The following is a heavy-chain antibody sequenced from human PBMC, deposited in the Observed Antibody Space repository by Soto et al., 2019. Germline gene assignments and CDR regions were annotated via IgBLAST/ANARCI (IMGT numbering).Heavy chain of an antibody. CDR1: GGSISSSSYY. D-gene: IGHD6-6*01. Sequence: SETLSLTCTVSGGSISSSSYYWGWIRQPPGKGLEWIGSIYYSGSTYYNPSLKSRVTISVDTSKNQLSLKLSSVTAADTAVYYCARHASSSPRYYYYYGMDVWGQGTTVTVSS. CDR2: IYYSGST. V-gene: IGHV4-39*01. J-gene: IGHJ6*02. CDR3: ARHASSSPRYYYYYGMDV.